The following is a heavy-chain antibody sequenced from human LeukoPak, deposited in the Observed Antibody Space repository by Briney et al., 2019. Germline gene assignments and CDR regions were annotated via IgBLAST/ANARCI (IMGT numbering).Heavy chain of an antibody. D-gene: IGHD4-23*01. CDR3: ARGRPHGNDY. V-gene: IGHV3-74*01. Sequence: GFLRLSCAASGFTVSSNYMSWVRQAPGKGLVWVSRIASDGSSTTYADSVKGRFSISRDNAKNTLYLQMNSLRVEDTAVYYCARGRPHGNDYWGQGTLVTVSS. CDR1: GFTVSSNY. CDR2: IASDGSST. J-gene: IGHJ4*02.